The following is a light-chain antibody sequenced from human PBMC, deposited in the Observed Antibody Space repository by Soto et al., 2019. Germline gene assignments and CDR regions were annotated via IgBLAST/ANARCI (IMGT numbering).Light chain of an antibody. Sequence: IELTQSPGTLSLSPGERATLSCRASQSVSSSYLAWYQQKPGQAPRLLIYGASSRATGIPDRFSGSGSGTDFTLTISSLEPEDFAVYYCQQYGSSPRTFGQGTKVDIK. V-gene: IGKV3-20*01. CDR1: QSVSSSY. CDR2: GAS. CDR3: QQYGSSPRT. J-gene: IGKJ1*01.